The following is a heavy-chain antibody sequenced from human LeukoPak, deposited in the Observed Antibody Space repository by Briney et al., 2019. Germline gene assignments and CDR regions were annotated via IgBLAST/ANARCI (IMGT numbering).Heavy chain of an antibody. CDR3: ARDLTAYCSGGSCYYYYGMDV. D-gene: IGHD2-15*01. CDR2: IYSGGST. Sequence: GGSLRLSCAASGFTVSSNYMSWVRQAPGKGLEWVSVIYSGGSTYYADSVKGRFTISRDNSKNTLYLQMNSLRAEDTAVYYCARDLTAYCSGGSCYYYYGMDVWGQGTTVTVSS. V-gene: IGHV3-66*01. J-gene: IGHJ6*02. CDR1: GFTVSSNY.